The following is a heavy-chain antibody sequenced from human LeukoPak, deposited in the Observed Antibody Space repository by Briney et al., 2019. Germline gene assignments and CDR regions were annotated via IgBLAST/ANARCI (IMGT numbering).Heavy chain of an antibody. J-gene: IGHJ4*02. V-gene: IGHV3-30*18. Sequence: GRSLRLSCAASGFSFRSYGMHWVRQAPGKGLEWVAVISYDGSNKYYADSVKGRFTISRDNSKNTLYLQMNSLRAEDTAVYYCAKGPEGDALDYWGQGTLVTVSS. CDR2: ISYDGSNK. CDR3: AKGPEGDALDY. D-gene: IGHD3-16*01. CDR1: GFSFRSYG.